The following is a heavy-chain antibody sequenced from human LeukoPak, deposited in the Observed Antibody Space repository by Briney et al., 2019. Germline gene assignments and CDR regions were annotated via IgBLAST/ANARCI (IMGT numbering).Heavy chain of an antibody. Sequence: PAGSMRLSCAASGVTFSSYSMNWVRQAPGNGLYRVSCISSSRSYIYYADSVKGRFTISRDNAKNSLYLQMNSLRAEDTAVYYCARDLPFYDFWSGYHYYYYMDVWGKGTTVTVSS. CDR3: ARDLPFYDFWSGYHYYYYMDV. D-gene: IGHD3-3*01. J-gene: IGHJ6*03. V-gene: IGHV3-21*01. CDR2: ISSSRSYI. CDR1: GVTFSSYS.